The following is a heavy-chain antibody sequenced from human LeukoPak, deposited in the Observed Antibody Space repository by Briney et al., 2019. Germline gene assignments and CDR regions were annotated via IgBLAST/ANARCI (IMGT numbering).Heavy chain of an antibody. CDR2: IYYSRST. CDR3: ARHHDSRNGIDV. Sequence: PSETLSLTCTASGDSTSSADYYWGWIRQPPGKGLEWIGYIYYSRSTYYNPSLKSRVTITVDTSKNQFSQERRSVTAAATVVYYWARHHDSRNGIDVWGEGTMVTVSS. V-gene: IGHV4-30-4*01. CDR1: GDSTSSADYY. D-gene: IGHD3-22*01. J-gene: IGHJ3*01.